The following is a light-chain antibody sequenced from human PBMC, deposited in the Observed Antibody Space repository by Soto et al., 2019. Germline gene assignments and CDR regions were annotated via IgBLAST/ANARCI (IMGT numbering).Light chain of an antibody. CDR2: GAS. Sequence: EIVLTQSPGILSLSPGERATLSCRASQTVSSSYLAWYQQKPGQAPRLLIYGASNRATGIPDRFSASGSKTDFTLTISRLEPDDFAVYYCQQYGSAPPYTFGQGTKLEI. V-gene: IGKV3-20*01. CDR3: QQYGSAPPYT. J-gene: IGKJ2*01. CDR1: QTVSSSY.